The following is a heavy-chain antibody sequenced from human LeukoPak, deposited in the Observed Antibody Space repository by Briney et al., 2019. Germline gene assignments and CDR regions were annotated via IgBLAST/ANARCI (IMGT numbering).Heavy chain of an antibody. CDR3: ARGSSSWSYYYGMDV. J-gene: IGHJ6*02. V-gene: IGHV3-66*01. Sequence: QTGGSLRLTCAASGFTFSSYAMSWVRQAPGKGLEWVSVIYSGGSTYYADSVKGRFTISRDNSKNTLYLQMNSLRAEDTAVYYCARGSSSWSYYYGMDVWGQGTTVTVSS. CDR1: GFTFSSYA. D-gene: IGHD6-13*01. CDR2: IYSGGST.